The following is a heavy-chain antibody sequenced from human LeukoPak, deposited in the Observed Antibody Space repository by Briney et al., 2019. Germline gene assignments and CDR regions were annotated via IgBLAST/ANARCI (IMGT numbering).Heavy chain of an antibody. D-gene: IGHD1-1*01. CDR2: ISYDGSNK. CDR1: GFTFSSYA. V-gene: IGHV3-30-3*01. Sequence: PGGSLRLSSAASGFTFSSYAMHWVRQAPGKGLEWVAVISYDGSNKYYADSVKGRFTISRDNSKNTLYLQMNSLRAEDTAVYYCARGGRKATYSDYWGQGTLVTVSS. J-gene: IGHJ4*02. CDR3: ARGGRKATYSDY.